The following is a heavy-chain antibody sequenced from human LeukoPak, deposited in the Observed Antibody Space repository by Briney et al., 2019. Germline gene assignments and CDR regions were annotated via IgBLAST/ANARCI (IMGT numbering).Heavy chain of an antibody. V-gene: IGHV1-2*02. D-gene: IGHD4-17*01. CDR1: GYTFTSHY. J-gene: IGHJ4*02. CDR2: INPNSGGT. CDR3: ARTPFTTTVTTQCFDY. Sequence: GASVKVSCKASGYTFTSHYMHWVRQAPGQGLEWVGWINPNSGGTKYAQKFQGRVTMTRDTSISTAYMELSRLRSDDTAVYYCARTPFTTTVTTQCFDYWGQGTLVTVSS.